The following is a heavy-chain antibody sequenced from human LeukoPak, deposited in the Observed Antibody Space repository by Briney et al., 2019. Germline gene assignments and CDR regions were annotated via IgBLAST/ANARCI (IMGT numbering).Heavy chain of an antibody. CDR1: GYTFTGYY. CDR3: ARGVGYCSGGSCKTKKDWFDP. D-gene: IGHD2-15*01. CDR2: INPNSGGT. Sequence: ASVKVSCKASGYTFTGYYLHWVRQAPGQGLEWMGWINPNSGGTNYAQKFQGRVTMTGDTSISTAYMELSRLRSDDTAVYYCARGVGYCSGGSCKTKKDWFDPWGQGTLVTVSS. V-gene: IGHV1-2*02. J-gene: IGHJ5*02.